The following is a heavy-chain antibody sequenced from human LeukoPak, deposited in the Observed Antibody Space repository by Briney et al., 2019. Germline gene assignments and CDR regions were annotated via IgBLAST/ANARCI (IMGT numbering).Heavy chain of an antibody. CDR2: INPNSGGT. J-gene: IGHJ4*02. Sequence: GASVKVSCKASGYTFTGYYMHWVRQAPGQGLEWMGWINPNSGGTNYAQKFQGRVTMTRDTSISTAYMELSRLRSDDTAVYYCARAAVAAAGHFDYWGQGTLVTASS. D-gene: IGHD6-13*01. V-gene: IGHV1-2*02. CDR1: GYTFTGYY. CDR3: ARAAVAAAGHFDY.